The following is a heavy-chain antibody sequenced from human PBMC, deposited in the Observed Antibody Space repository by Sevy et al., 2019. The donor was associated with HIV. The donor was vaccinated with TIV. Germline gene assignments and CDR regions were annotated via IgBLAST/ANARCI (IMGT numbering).Heavy chain of an antibody. CDR2: IYHSGST. CDR1: GCSISSGGYS. V-gene: IGHV4-30-2*01. Sequence: SETLSLTCAVSGCSISSGGYSWSWIRQPPGKGLEWIGYIYHSGSTYYNPSLKSRVTISVDRSKNQFSLKLSSVTAADTAVYYCARDSGYDTPFDYWGQGTLVTVSS. J-gene: IGHJ4*02. CDR3: ARDSGYDTPFDY. D-gene: IGHD5-12*01.